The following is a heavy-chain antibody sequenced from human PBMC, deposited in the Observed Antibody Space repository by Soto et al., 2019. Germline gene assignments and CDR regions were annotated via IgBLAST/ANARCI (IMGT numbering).Heavy chain of an antibody. Sequence: PSETLSLTCTVSGGSISSSTYYWGWIRQPPGKGLEWIGNVYRTGSTDYNPSLKSRVTISVDTSKNQFSLKLSSVTAADTAVYYCARDMNYDILNGYYPFDYWGQGTLVTVSS. J-gene: IGHJ4*02. CDR2: VYRTGST. CDR3: ARDMNYDILNGYYPFDY. D-gene: IGHD3-9*01. CDR1: GGSISSSTYY. V-gene: IGHV4-39*02.